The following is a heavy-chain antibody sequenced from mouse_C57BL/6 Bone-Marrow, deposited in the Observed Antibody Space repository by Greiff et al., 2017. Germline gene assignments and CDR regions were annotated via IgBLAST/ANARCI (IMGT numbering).Heavy chain of an antibody. CDR2: ISDGGSYT. CDR1: GFTFSSYA. V-gene: IGHV5-4*01. CDR3: ARWGRGLLRLYYFDY. J-gene: IGHJ2*01. D-gene: IGHD1-1*01. Sequence: EVQGVESGGGLVKPGGSLKLSCAASGFTFSSYAMSWVRQTPEKRLEWVATISDGGSYTYYPDNVKGRFTISRDNAKNNLYLQMSHLKSEDTAMYYCARWGRGLLRLYYFDYWGQGTTLTVSS.